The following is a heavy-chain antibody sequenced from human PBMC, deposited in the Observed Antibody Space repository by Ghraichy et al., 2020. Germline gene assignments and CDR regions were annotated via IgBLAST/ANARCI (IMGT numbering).Heavy chain of an antibody. V-gene: IGHV1-8*01. J-gene: IGHJ6*03. Sequence: ASVKVSCKASGYTFTSYDINWVRQATGQGLEWMGWMNPNSGNTGYAQKFQGRVTMTRNTSISTAYMELSSLRSEDTAVYYCARVRRSWSGYFYYYYYMDVWGKGTTVTVSS. CDR2: MNPNSGNT. CDR3: ARVRRSWSGYFYYYYYMDV. CDR1: GYTFTSYD. D-gene: IGHD3-3*01.